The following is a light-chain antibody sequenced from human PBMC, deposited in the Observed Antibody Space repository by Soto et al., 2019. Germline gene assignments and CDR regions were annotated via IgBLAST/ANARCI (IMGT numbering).Light chain of an antibody. CDR3: HQYATAPLT. J-gene: IGKJ3*01. V-gene: IGKV3-20*01. Sequence: EVVLTQSPGTLSLSPGERATLSCRASQSVAANYLAWYQQKRGQAPRLLIYGASSRATGIPDRFSGSGSGTHFTLTISRLELEDFSLYYCHQYATAPLTFGPGTKVDIK. CDR1: QSVAANY. CDR2: GAS.